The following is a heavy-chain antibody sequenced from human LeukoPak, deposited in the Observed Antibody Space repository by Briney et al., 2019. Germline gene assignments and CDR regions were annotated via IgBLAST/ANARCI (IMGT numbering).Heavy chain of an antibody. CDR2: IHPSGST. V-gene: IGHV4-34*01. Sequence: SETLSLTCAVSGGSFSAYYWSWIRQPPGKGLEWIGEIHPSGSTNYNPSLKSRVTISVDTSKNQFSLKLSSVTAADTAVYYCARVGSGSYRDYWGQGTLVTASS. D-gene: IGHD3-10*01. J-gene: IGHJ4*02. CDR1: GGSFSAYY. CDR3: ARVGSGSYRDY.